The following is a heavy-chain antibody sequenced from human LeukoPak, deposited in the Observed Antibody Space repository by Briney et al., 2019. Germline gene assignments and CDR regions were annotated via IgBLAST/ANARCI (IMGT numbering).Heavy chain of an antibody. Sequence: GGSLRLSCAASGFTFSSYSMNWVRQAPGKGLEWVSYISSCSSTIYYADSVKGRFTISRDNAKNSLYLQMNSLRAEDTAVYYCARDRQVDFWSGYYLGYFDYWGQGTLVTVSS. CDR2: ISSCSSTI. CDR3: ARDRQVDFWSGYYLGYFDY. D-gene: IGHD3-3*01. CDR1: GFTFSSYS. V-gene: IGHV3-48*01. J-gene: IGHJ4*02.